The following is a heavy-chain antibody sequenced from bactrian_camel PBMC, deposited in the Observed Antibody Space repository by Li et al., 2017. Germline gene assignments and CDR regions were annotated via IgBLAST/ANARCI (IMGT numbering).Heavy chain of an antibody. Sequence: HVQLVESGGGSVQTGGSLRQSCAASTGTYCTGWFRQAPGKGLEWVSSIKSDSSGTYYVDSVEGRFTISRDNTKNILYLQMNSLKSEDTALYYCAKVGSTIATMTSLESWGQGTQVTVS. J-gene: IGHJ4*01. CDR1: TGTYC. CDR2: IKSDSSGT. D-gene: IGHD4*01. V-gene: IGHV3-2*01. CDR3: AKVGSTIATMTSLES.